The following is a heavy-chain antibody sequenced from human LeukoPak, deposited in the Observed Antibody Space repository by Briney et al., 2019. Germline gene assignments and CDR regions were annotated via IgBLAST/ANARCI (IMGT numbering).Heavy chain of an antibody. CDR2: ISSSHSTI. CDR3: ARVYDP. V-gene: IGHV3-48*03. Sequence: GGSLRLSCAASGFTFSSYAMNWVRQAPGKGLEWVSYISSSHSTIYYAGSVKGRFTIYRDNSKNTLYLQMNSLRAEDTAVYYCARVYDPWGQGTLVTVSS. CDR1: GFTFSSYA. J-gene: IGHJ5*02.